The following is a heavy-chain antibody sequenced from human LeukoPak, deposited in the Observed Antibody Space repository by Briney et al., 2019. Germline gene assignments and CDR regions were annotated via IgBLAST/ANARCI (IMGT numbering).Heavy chain of an antibody. CDR2: INHSGST. V-gene: IGHV4-34*01. J-gene: IGHJ6*02. CDR1: GGSFSGYY. D-gene: IGHD5-18*01. CDR3: ARCRYSYVFAFWDV. Sequence: PSETLSLTCAVYGGSFSGYYWSWIRQPPGKGLEWIGEINHSGSTNYNPSLKGRVTISVDTSKNQFSLKLSSVTAADTAVYYCARCRYSYVFAFWDVWGQGTTVTVSS.